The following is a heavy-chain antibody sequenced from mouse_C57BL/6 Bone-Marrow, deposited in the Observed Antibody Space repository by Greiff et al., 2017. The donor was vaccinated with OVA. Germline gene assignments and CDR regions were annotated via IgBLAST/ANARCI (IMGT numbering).Heavy chain of an antibody. CDR3: ARYYYGSSYNYAMDY. CDR1: GFTFSSYG. Sequence: EVQLVESGGDLVKPGGSLKLSCAASGFTFSSYGMSWVRQTPDKRLEWVATISSGGSYTYYPDSVKGRFTISRDNAKNTQYLQMSSLKSEDTAMYYCARYYYGSSYNYAMDYWGQGTSVTVSS. J-gene: IGHJ4*01. D-gene: IGHD1-1*01. CDR2: ISSGGSYT. V-gene: IGHV5-6*01.